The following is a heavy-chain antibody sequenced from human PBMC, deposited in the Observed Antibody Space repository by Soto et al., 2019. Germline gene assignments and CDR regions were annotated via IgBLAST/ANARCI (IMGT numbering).Heavy chain of an antibody. V-gene: IGHV4-39*01. D-gene: IGHD5-18*01. CDR3: ASGGFSYELVNYYQDGMDV. CDR2: IYYSGST. Sequence: PSETLSLTCTVSGGSISSSSYYWGWIRQPPGKGLEWIGSIYYSGSTYYNPSLKSRVTISVDTSKNQFSLKLSSVTAADTAVYYCASGGFSYELVNYYQDGMDVWSQGTTVTVSS. CDR1: GGSISSSSYY. J-gene: IGHJ6*02.